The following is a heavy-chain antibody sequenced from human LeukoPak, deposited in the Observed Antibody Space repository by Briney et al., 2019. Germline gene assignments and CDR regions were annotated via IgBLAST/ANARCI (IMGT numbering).Heavy chain of an antibody. Sequence: GGSPRLSRTVSGVTFSTHWMNWVSPGLGEGLWRGANIKQDGSEKYYVDSVKGRFTISRDNAKNSLYLQMNSLRAEDTAVYYCARDQGWWPFDYWGQGALVTVSS. CDR3: ARDQGWWPFDY. V-gene: IGHV3-7*01. J-gene: IGHJ4*02. CDR1: GVTFSTHW. CDR2: IKQDGSEK. D-gene: IGHD2-15*01.